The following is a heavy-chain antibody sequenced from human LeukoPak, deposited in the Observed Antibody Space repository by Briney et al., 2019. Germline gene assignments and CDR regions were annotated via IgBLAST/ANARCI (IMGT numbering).Heavy chain of an antibody. CDR1: GGSFSGYY. V-gene: IGHV4-34*01. CDR3: ARGGGPHLTGPSNWFDL. CDR2: INHSGST. Sequence: SETLSLTCAVYGGSFSGYYWSWIRQPPGKGLEWIGEINHSGSTNYNPSLKSRVTISVDTSKNQFSLKLSSVTAADTAVYYCARGGGPHLTGPSNWFDLWGQGTLVTVSS. D-gene: IGHD3-9*01. J-gene: IGHJ5*02.